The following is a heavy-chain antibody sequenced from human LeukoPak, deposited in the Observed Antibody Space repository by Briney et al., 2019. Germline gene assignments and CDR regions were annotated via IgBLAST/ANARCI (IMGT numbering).Heavy chain of an antibody. CDR2: INPNSGDT. J-gene: IGHJ5*02. D-gene: IGHD6-19*01. CDR3: ARGSTRDSSGWYGPGKWFDP. Sequence: ASVKVSCKASGYTFTGYCMHWVRQAPGQGLEWMGWINPNSGDTNYAQRFQGRVTMTRDASISTAFLELSSLRSDDTAVYYCARGSTRDSSGWYGPGKWFDPWGQGTLVTVSS. CDR1: GYTFTGYC. V-gene: IGHV1-2*02.